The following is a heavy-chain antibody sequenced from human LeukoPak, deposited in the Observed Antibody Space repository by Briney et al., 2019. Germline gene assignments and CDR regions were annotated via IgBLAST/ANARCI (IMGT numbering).Heavy chain of an antibody. Sequence: PSETLSLTCAVYGGSFSGYYWSWIRQPPGKGLEWIGEINHSGSTNYNPSLKSRVTISVDTSKNQFSLKLSSVTAADTAVYYCARSGYSYDLSSDQVAFDIWGQGTMVTVSS. CDR1: GGSFSGYY. J-gene: IGHJ3*02. CDR3: ARSGYSYDLSSDQVAFDI. D-gene: IGHD5-18*01. V-gene: IGHV4-34*01. CDR2: INHSGST.